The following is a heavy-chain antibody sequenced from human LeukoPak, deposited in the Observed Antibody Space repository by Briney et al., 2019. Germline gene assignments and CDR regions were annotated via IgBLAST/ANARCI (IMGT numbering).Heavy chain of an antibody. V-gene: IGHV3-74*01. CDR3: ASYMEWSDPLDY. J-gene: IGHJ4*02. CDR2: INSGGSST. CDR1: GVTFSSYW. D-gene: IGHD3-3*01. Sequence: PGGSLRLSCAASGVTFSSYWMHWVRHAPGKGLVWVSRINSGGSSTSYADTVKGRFTISRDNAKNTLYLQMNSLRAEDTAVYYCASYMEWSDPLDYWGQGTLVTVSS.